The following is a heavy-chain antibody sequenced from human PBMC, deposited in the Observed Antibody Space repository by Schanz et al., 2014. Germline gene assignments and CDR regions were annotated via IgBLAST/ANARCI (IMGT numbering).Heavy chain of an antibody. CDR1: GFTFSRHA. Sequence: VELVESGGGVVQPGRSLRLSCAASGFTFSRHAMHWVRQAAGKGLEWVSSISRSSSSIYYADSVKGRFTISRDNAKNSLYLQMHSLRAEDTAVYYCARGRSLGWCDYWGQGTLVTVSS. CDR2: ISRSSSSI. CDR3: ARGRSLGWCDY. D-gene: IGHD2-21*01. V-gene: IGHV3-21*01. J-gene: IGHJ4*02.